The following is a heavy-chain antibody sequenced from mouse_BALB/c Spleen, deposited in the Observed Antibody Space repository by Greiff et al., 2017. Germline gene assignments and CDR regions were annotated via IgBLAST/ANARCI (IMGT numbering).Heavy chain of an antibody. CDR3: ARLRRYYVSSPWYFDV. D-gene: IGHD1-1*01. V-gene: IGHV4-1*02. CDR2: INPDSSTI. J-gene: IGHJ1*01. CDR1: GFDFSRYW. Sequence: VQLKESGGGLVQPGGSLKLSCAASGFDFSRYWMSWVRQAPGKGLEWIGEINPDSSTINYTPSLKDKFIISRDNAKNTLYLQMSKVRSEDTALYYCARLRRYYVSSPWYFDVWGAGTTVTVSS.